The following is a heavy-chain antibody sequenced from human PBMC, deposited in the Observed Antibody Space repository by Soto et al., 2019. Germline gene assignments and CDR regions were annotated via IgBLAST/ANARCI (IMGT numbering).Heavy chain of an antibody. J-gene: IGHJ6*04. V-gene: IGHV4-34*01. CDR1: GGSLSGYS. CDR2: INHSGST. Sequence: QVQLQQWGGGLLKPSETLSLTCAVYGGSLSGYSWSWIRQTPGKGLEWIGEINHSGSTNYNPSLKSRAPTAVDMSKNQSSLNLTSVHAADTAVYYWGLVAATRHTYGTDVWGKGIPVTVPS. D-gene: IGHD2-15*01. CDR3: GLVAATRHTYGTDV.